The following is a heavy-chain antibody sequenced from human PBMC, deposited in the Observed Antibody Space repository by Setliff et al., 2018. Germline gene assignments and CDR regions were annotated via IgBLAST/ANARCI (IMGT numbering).Heavy chain of an antibody. CDR2: IYHSGST. D-gene: IGHD3-22*01. J-gene: IGHJ4*02. V-gene: IGHV4-38-2*02. CDR1: GYSISSGYY. Sequence: SETLSLTCTVSGYSISSGYYWGWIRQPPGKGLEWIGSIYHSGSTYYNPSLKSRVTISVDTSKNQFSLKLSSVTAADTAVYYCAGAVLVVDAEDYWGQGTLVTVSS. CDR3: AGAVLVVDAEDY.